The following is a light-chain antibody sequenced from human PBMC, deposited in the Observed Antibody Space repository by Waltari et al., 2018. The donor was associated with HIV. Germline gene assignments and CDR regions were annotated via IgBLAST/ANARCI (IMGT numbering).Light chain of an antibody. CDR1: SGNIASDS. Sequence: NFILTQPHSVSGSPGKTVTISCTRSSGNIASDSVQWYQLRPVNSPSNVIYENKQRRAGLPDRFSGSIDRSTNSASLTISGLMAEDEADYYCLSYDGVNQVFGGGTKLTVL. CDR2: ENK. V-gene: IGLV6-57*01. J-gene: IGLJ3*02. CDR3: LSYDGVNQV.